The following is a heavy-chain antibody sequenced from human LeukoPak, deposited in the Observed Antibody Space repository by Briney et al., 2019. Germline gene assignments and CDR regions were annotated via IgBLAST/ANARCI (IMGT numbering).Heavy chain of an antibody. D-gene: IGHD6-13*01. CDR2: IYSSGTT. CDR1: GGSMWNYY. CDR3: ARTGVVAAAGLFDY. V-gene: IGHV4-59*01. Sequence: SETLSLTCSVSGGSMWNYYWSWIRQSPGTGLEWIGYIYSSGTTDYNPSLKSRVPISVDTSKNQFSLKLSSVTAADPAVYYCARTGVVAAAGLFDYWGQGTLVTVPS. J-gene: IGHJ4*02.